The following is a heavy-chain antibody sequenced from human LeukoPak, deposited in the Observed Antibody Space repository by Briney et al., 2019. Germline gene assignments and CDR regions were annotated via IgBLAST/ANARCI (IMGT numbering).Heavy chain of an antibody. CDR2: IYYSGST. CDR1: GGSISSYY. CDR3: ARKDFGRGGAFDI. Sequence: SETLSLTCAVSGGSISSYYWSWIRQPPGKGLEWIGYIYYSGSTNYNPSLKSRVTISVDTSKNQFSLKLSSVTAADTAVYYCARKDFGRGGAFDIWGQGTMVTVSS. V-gene: IGHV4-59*12. D-gene: IGHD3-10*01. J-gene: IGHJ3*02.